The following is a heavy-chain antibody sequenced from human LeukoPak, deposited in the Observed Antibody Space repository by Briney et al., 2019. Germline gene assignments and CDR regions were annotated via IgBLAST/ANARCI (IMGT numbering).Heavy chain of an antibody. CDR1: GGSISSYY. J-gene: IGHJ5*02. V-gene: IGHV4-59*08. D-gene: IGHD3-22*01. CDR3: ARPLVYSNDSSGSLDWFDP. CDR2: IYYSGST. Sequence: SETLSLTCTVSGGSISSYYWSWIRQPPGKGLEWIGYIYYSGSTNYNPSLKSRVTISVDTSKNQFSLKLSSVTAADTAVYYCARPLVYSNDSSGSLDWFDPWGQGTLVTVSS.